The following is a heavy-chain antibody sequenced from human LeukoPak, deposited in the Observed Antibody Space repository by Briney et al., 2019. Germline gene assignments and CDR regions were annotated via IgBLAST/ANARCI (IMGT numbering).Heavy chain of an antibody. CDR1: DGSINGYY. J-gene: IGHJ5*02. V-gene: IGHV4-59*12. Sequence: SETLSLTCTVSDGSINGYYWSWIRQPPGKGLDWIGYMYSGGTTNYSPSLKSRVTISVDMSKNQFSLKLTAVTAADTAVYYCARNKGRYGSGRVHFDPWGQGTLVTVSS. D-gene: IGHD3-10*01. CDR2: MYSGGTT. CDR3: ARNKGRYGSGRVHFDP.